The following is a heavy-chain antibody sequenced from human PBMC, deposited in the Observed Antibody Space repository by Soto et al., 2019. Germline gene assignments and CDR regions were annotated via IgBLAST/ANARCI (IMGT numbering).Heavy chain of an antibody. CDR2: IYSGGST. V-gene: IGHV3-66*01. CDR1: GVAVSSNY. J-gene: IGHJ3*02. Sequence: EVQLVESGGGLVQPGGSLRLSCAASGVAVSSNYMSWVRQAPGKGLEWVSVIYSGGSTYYADSVKGRFTISRDNSKNTLYLQMNSLRAEDTAVYYCARDRIFDIWGQGTMVTVSS. CDR3: ARDRIFDI.